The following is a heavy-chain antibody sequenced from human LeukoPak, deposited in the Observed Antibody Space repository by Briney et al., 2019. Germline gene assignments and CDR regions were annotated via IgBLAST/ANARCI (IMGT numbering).Heavy chain of an antibody. CDR1: GGSISSYY. CDR2: IYTSGST. J-gene: IGHJ4*02. D-gene: IGHD3-22*01. CDR3: ARGLIGYYYDSSGYYTRGPFRY. Sequence: IPSETLSLTCTVSGGSISSYYWSWIRQPAGKGLEWIGRIYTSGSTNYNPSLKSRVTMSVDTSKNQFSLKLSSVTAADTAVYYCARGLIGYYYDSSGYYTRGPFRYWGQGTLVTVSS. V-gene: IGHV4-4*07.